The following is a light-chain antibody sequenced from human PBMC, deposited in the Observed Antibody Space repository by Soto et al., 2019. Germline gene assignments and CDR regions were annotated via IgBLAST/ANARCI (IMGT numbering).Light chain of an antibody. CDR1: QSISTY. CDR2: AAS. V-gene: IGKV1-39*01. J-gene: IGKJ2*01. CDR3: QQSHGIPYT. Sequence: DIQMTQSPFSLSASEGDRVTITCRASQSISTYVNWYQQKAAKAPKLLIYAASRLQSEVPSRFVGGGSDTEFTLTITSLQPEDCATYYCQQSHGIPYTFGQGTKLESK.